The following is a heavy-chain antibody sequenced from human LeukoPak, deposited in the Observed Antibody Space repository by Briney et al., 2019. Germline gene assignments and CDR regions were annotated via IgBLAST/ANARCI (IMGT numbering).Heavy chain of an antibody. CDR3: ARGPPNWGYDY. J-gene: IGHJ4*02. CDR1: GYTFTSYD. V-gene: IGHV1-8*01. D-gene: IGHD7-27*01. Sequence: ASVTVSCTASGYTFTSYDFNWVRQATGQRPEWMGWMSPNSGDTGYAQKFQDRVTMTRNTSISTAYMELSSLRSDDTAVYYCARGPPNWGYDYWGPGTPVTVSS. CDR2: MSPNSGDT.